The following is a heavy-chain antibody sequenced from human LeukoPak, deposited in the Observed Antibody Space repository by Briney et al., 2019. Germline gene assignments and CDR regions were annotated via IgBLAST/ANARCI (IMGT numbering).Heavy chain of an antibody. Sequence: SSVKVSCKASGYTFTSYGISSVRQAPGQGREWVGWISAYNGNTNYAQKLQGRVTMPTDTSTSTAYMGLRSLRSDDTVGYYCARRMVDAFDIWGQGTMVTVSS. J-gene: IGHJ3*02. V-gene: IGHV1-18*01. CDR2: ISAYNGNT. CDR1: GYTFTSYG. CDR3: ARRMVDAFDI. D-gene: IGHD2-15*01.